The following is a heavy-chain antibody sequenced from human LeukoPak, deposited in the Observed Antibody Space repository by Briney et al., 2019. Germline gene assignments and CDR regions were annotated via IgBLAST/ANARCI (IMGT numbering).Heavy chain of an antibody. Sequence: PSETLSLTCTVSGGSISSGDYYWSWIRQPPGKGLEWIGYIYYSGSTYYNPSLKSRVTISVDTSKNQFSLKLSSVTAADTAVYYCAREGQQLDASDIWGQGTMVTVSS. CDR2: IYYSGST. CDR1: GGSISSGDYY. V-gene: IGHV4-30-4*01. J-gene: IGHJ3*02. CDR3: AREGQQLDASDI. D-gene: IGHD6-13*01.